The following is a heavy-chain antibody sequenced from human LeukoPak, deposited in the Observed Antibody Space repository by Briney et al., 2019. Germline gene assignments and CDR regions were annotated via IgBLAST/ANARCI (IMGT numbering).Heavy chain of an antibody. D-gene: IGHD4-17*01. CDR1: GLTFDDYA. V-gene: IGHV3-9*01. CDR3: AKYYNDYGDYGGAFDI. J-gene: IGHJ3*02. CDR2: ISWNSGSI. Sequence: PGGSLRLSCAASGLTFDDYAMHWVRQAPGKGLEWVSGISWNSGSIGYADSVKGRFTISRDNAKNSLYLQMNSLRAEDTALYYCAKYYNDYGDYGGAFDIWVQGTMVTVSS.